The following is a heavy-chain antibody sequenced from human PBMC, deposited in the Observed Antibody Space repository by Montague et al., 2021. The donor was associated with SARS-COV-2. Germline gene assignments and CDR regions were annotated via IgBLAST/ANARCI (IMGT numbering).Heavy chain of an antibody. J-gene: IGHJ2*01. CDR2: IYYSGTT. Sequence: SETLSLTCTVSGGSISSSSYYWGWIRQPPGKGPEWIGSIYYSGTTFYNPSLRSRVTMSVDTSKNQVSLRLSSVTAADTAVFYCAREDPGDWYFDLWGRGTLVTVSS. CDR1: GGSISSSSYY. CDR3: AREDPGDWYFDL. V-gene: IGHV4-39*02. D-gene: IGHD1-1*01.